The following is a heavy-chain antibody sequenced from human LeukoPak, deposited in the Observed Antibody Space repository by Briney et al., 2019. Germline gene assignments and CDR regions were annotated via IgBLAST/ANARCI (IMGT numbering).Heavy chain of an antibody. J-gene: IGHJ4*02. V-gene: IGHV3-30*02. Sequence: GGSLRLSCAASGFTFSSYGMHWVRQAPGKGLEWVAFIRYDGSNKYYADSVKGRFTISRDNSKNTLYLQMNSLRAEDTAVYYCARNGGSSKGYYFYYWGQGTLVTVSS. CDR2: IRYDGSNK. CDR3: ARNGGSSKGYYFYY. CDR1: GFTFSSYG. D-gene: IGHD1-26*01.